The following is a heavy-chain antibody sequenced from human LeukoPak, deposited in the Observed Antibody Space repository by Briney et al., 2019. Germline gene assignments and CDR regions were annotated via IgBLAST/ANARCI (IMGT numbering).Heavy chain of an antibody. CDR2: INHSGST. CDR3: ARGPNIAVAEYYFDY. V-gene: IGHV4-34*01. D-gene: IGHD6-19*01. J-gene: IGHJ4*02. Sequence: SGTLSLTCAVYGGSFSGYYWSWIRQPPGKGLEWIGEINHSGSTNYNPSLKSRVTISVDTSKNQFSLKLSSVTAADTAVYYCARGPNIAVAEYYFDYWGQGTLVTVSS. CDR1: GGSFSGYY.